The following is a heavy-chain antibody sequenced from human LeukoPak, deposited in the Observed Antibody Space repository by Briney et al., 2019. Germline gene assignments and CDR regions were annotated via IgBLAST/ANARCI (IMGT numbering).Heavy chain of an antibody. V-gene: IGHV1-8*01. CDR3: ARKDDYRTDY. J-gene: IGHJ4*02. CDR1: GYTVTSYD. CDR2: MNPNSGNT. Sequence: GASGKASCKASGYTVTSYDINWGRQSSGQGLGWRGWMNPNSGNTGYAQKFQGRVTMPRNTSISTAYMELSSLRSEDTAVYYCARKDDYRTDYWGQGTLVTVSS. D-gene: IGHD1-14*01.